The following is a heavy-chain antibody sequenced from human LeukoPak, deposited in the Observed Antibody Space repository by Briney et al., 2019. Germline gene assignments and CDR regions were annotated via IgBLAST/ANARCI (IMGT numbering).Heavy chain of an antibody. CDR1: GFTFSSYA. Sequence: GGSLRLFCAASGFTFSSYAMTWVRQAPGKGLEWVSAISGNGGSTYYADSVKGRFTISRDNSKNTLYLQMNSLRAEDTAVYYCVKDSQPGSYYSLGNYFDYWGQGTLVTVSS. J-gene: IGHJ4*02. V-gene: IGHV3-23*01. D-gene: IGHD1-26*01. CDR3: VKDSQPGSYYSLGNYFDY. CDR2: ISGNGGST.